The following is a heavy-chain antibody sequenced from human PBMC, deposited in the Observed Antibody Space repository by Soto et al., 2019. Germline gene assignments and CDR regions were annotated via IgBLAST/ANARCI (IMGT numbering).Heavy chain of an antibody. CDR3: ARSPNYYYYGFDV. CDR2: IYYSGST. V-gene: IGHV4-61*08. CDR1: RGSVSSGDYF. D-gene: IGHD3-10*01. Sequence: SETLSLTYTVSRGSVSSGDYFWSWLRQSPGKRLEWIAYIYYSGSTNYNPSLKSRATISVDTSKSQVSLTLASMTAADAALYYCARSPNYYYYGFDVWGQGTAVTVSS. J-gene: IGHJ6*02.